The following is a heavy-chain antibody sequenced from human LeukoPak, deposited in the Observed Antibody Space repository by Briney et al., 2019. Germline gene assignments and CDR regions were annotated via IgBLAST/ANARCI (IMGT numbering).Heavy chain of an antibody. D-gene: IGHD3-10*01. CDR3: ARAATPPYYYGSGSYFRYYYYYMDV. J-gene: IGHJ6*03. CDR2: MNPNSGNT. V-gene: IGHV1-8*01. CDR1: GYTFTSYD. Sequence: ASVKVSCKASGYTFTSYDINWVRQATGQGLEWMGWMNPNSGNTGYAQKFQGRVTMTRNTSISTAYMELSSLRSEDTAVYYCARAATPPYYYGSGSYFRYYYYYMDVWGKGTTVTISS.